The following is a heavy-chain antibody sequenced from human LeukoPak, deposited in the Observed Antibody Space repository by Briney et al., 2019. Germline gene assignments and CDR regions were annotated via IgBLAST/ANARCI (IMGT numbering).Heavy chain of an antibody. J-gene: IGHJ4*02. D-gene: IGHD3-9*01. Sequence: SETLSLTCAVSGGSISSGGYSWSWIRQPPGKGLEWIGEINHSGSTNYNPSLKSRVTISVDTSKNQFSLKPSSVTAADTAVYYCARGQKSYYDILTGRYYFDYWGQGTLVTVSS. CDR1: GGSISSGGYS. CDR2: INHSGST. CDR3: ARGQKSYYDILTGRYYFDY. V-gene: IGHV4-34*01.